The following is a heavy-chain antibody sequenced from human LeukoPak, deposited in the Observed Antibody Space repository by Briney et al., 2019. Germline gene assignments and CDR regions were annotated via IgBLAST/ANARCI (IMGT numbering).Heavy chain of an antibody. CDR1: GFTFSRYW. Sequence: GGSLRLSCAASGFTFSRYWMSWVRQAPGKGLEWVANIKPDGSEKYYVDFVEGRFTISRDNAKNSLYLQMNSLRAEDTAVYYCARTDTTLDKFGMDVWGQGTTVTVSS. V-gene: IGHV3-7*01. J-gene: IGHJ6*02. CDR2: IKPDGSEK. CDR3: ARTDTTLDKFGMDV. D-gene: IGHD1-1*01.